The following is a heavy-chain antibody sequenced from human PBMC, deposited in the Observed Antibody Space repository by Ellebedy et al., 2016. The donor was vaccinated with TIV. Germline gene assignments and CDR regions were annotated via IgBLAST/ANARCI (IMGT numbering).Heavy chain of an antibody. J-gene: IGHJ4*02. V-gene: IGHV1-2*02. Sequence: AASVKVSCKASGYTFTDYRLDRVRQTPGLGLEWMGWISPNGGGTHYAQKFQGRVSMTGDTSISTAYLELSRLTSDDTAVYYCARDYWGSYEYWGQGTLVTVSS. D-gene: IGHD1-26*01. CDR3: ARDYWGSYEY. CDR2: ISPNGGGT. CDR1: GYTFTDYR.